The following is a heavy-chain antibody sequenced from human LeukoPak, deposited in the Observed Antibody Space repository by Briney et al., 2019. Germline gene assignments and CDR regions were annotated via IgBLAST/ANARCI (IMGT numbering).Heavy chain of an antibody. CDR2: IGGRGGST. D-gene: IGHD3-3*01. V-gene: IGHV3-23*01. CDR3: ARDPGVVAFHYFDF. J-gene: IGHJ4*02. Sequence: GGSLRLSYAASGFTFSSHTMAWVRQAPGKGLEWVSAIGGRGGSTYYADSVKGRFTISRDNSKNTVYLQMNSLRAEDTAVYYCARDPGVVAFHYFDFWGQGTLVTVSS. CDR1: GFTFSSHT.